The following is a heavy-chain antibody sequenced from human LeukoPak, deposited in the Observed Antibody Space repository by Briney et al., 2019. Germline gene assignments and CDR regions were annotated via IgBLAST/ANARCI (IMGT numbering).Heavy chain of an antibody. J-gene: IGHJ3*02. D-gene: IGHD6-6*01. V-gene: IGHV1-8*03. Sequence: ASVKVSCKASGYTFTSYDINWVRQATGQGLEWMGWMNPNSGNTGYAQKFQGRVTITRNTSISTAYMELSRLRSDDTAVYYCARDSGGAISSIATPEDAFDIWGQGTMVTVSS. CDR1: GYTFTSYD. CDR2: MNPNSGNT. CDR3: ARDSGGAISSIATPEDAFDI.